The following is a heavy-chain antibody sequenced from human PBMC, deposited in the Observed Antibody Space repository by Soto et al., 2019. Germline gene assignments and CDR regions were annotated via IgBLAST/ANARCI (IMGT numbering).Heavy chain of an antibody. J-gene: IGHJ5*02. V-gene: IGHV3-23*01. CDR1: VFTFSIYG. Sequence: GGSLLVSCVSSVFTFSIYGMSWVRQAPGKGLELVSAISGSGGSTYYADSVKGRFTISRDNSKNTLYLQMNSLRAEDTAVYYCAKDGSSRITIFGVVIGYGGWFDPWGKGNLVTV. D-gene: IGHD3-3*01. CDR3: AKDGSSRITIFGVVIGYGGWFDP. CDR2: ISGSGGST.